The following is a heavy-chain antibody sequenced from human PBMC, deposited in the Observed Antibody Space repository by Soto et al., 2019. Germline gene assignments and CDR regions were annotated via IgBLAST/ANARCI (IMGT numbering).Heavy chain of an antibody. V-gene: IGHV1-18*01. CDR3: ARDCTGGSCFCIY. D-gene: IGHD2-15*01. J-gene: IGHJ4*02. Sequence: ASVKVSCKASGYSFSFYGFNWVRQAPGQGLEWMGWINTSNGNSNFAQKFEGRVTMTTDTSTNTAYMELRSLTSDDTAVYYCARDCTGGSCFCIYWGQGTLVTVSS. CDR2: INTSNGNS. CDR1: GYSFSFYG.